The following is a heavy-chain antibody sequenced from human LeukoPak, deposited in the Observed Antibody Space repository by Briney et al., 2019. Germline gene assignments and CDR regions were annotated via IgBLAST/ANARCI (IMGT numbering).Heavy chain of an antibody. D-gene: IGHD6-19*01. V-gene: IGHV3-30*04. CDR2: ILHDGSDK. CDR3: VRDGMAGTPNAFDM. Sequence: GGSLRLSCAASGFFFSTYTMDCVRQAPRKGLEWGALILHDGSDKNYADSVKGRFTISRDNSKNTVHLQMNSLRPEDTAVYYCVRDGMAGTPNAFDMWGQGTMVTVSS. J-gene: IGHJ3*02. CDR1: GFFFSTYT.